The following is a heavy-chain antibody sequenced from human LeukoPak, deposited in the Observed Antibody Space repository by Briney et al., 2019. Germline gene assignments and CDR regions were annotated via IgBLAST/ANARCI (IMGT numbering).Heavy chain of an antibody. J-gene: IGHJ3*02. CDR3: ARVSMVRGVQVAFDI. V-gene: IGHV4-34*01. D-gene: IGHD3-10*01. Sequence: PSETLSLTCAVYGASLSGYYWSWIRQPPEKGLEWIGEINHSGGTNYNPSLKSRVTISLDTSKTQFSLRLSSVTAADTAVYSCARVSMVRGVQVAFDIWGQGTMVTVSS. CDR1: GASLSGYY. CDR2: INHSGGT.